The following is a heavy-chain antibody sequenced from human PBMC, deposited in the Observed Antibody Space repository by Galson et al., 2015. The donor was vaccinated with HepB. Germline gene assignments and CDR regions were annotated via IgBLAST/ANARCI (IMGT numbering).Heavy chain of an antibody. CDR1: GFTFSSYA. V-gene: IGHV3-23*01. J-gene: IGHJ6*02. CDR2: ISGSGGST. CDR3: AKWDYGDYPLYYCYGMDV. Sequence: SLRLSCAASGFTFSSYAMSWVRQAPGKGLEWVSAISGSGGSTYYADSVKGRFTISRDNSKNTLYLQMNSLRAEDTAVYYCAKWDYGDYPLYYCYGMDVWGQGTTVTVSS. D-gene: IGHD4-17*01.